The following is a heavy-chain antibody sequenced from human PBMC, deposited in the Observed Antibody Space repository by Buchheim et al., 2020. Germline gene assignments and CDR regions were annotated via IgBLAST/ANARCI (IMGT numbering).Heavy chain of an antibody. Sequence: QVQLVESGGGVVQPGRSLRLSCAASGLTFSSYGMHWVRQAPGKGLEWVAVISYDGSNKYYADSVKGRFTISRDNSKNTLYLQMNSLRAEDTAVYYCAKDVAGWFDPWGQGTL. V-gene: IGHV3-30*18. CDR2: ISYDGSNK. D-gene: IGHD5-12*01. CDR1: GLTFSSYG. CDR3: AKDVAGWFDP. J-gene: IGHJ5*02.